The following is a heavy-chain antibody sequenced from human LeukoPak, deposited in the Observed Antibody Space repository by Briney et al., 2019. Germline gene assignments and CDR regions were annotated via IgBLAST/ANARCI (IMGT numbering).Heavy chain of an antibody. CDR2: TYYRSKWYN. CDR3: ARVQQQLAYFDY. D-gene: IGHD6-13*01. CDR1: GDSVSSNTPA. Sequence: SQTLSVTCAISGDSVSSNTPAWNWIRQSPSRGLEWLGRTYYRSKWYNDYAVSVKSRITINPDTSKNQFSLQLNSVTPEDTAVYYCARVQQQLAYFDYWGQGTLVTVSS. V-gene: IGHV6-1*01. J-gene: IGHJ4*02.